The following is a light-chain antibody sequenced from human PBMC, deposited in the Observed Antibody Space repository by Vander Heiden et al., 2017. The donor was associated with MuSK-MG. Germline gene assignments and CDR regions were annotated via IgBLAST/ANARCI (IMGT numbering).Light chain of an antibody. CDR1: QSSESW. J-gene: IGKJ3*01. CDR3: QQYRGFT. CDR2: PAS. V-gene: IGKV1-5*03. Sequence: DIQPTQSPSALSASIGDRVNITCRASQSSESWLAWYHHKTAKAPKLFNSPASTLATGVSLRFSASGSGTESILTISSLQPNDFATYFCQQYRGFTFGPGTQV.